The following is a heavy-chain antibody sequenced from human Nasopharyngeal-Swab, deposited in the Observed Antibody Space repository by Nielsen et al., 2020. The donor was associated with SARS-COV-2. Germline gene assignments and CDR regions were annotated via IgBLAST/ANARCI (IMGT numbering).Heavy chain of an antibody. D-gene: IGHD3-10*01. CDR3: ARDTGYYYGSGSYSQYDYYGMDV. J-gene: IGHJ6*02. V-gene: IGHV4-59*01. Sequence: SETLSLTCTVSGGSSSSYYWSWIRQPPGKGLEWIGYIYYSGSTNYNPSLKSRVTISVDTSKNQFSLKLSSVTAADTAVYYCARDTGYYYGSGSYSQYDYYGMDVWGQGTTVTVSS. CDR1: GGSSSSYY. CDR2: IYYSGST.